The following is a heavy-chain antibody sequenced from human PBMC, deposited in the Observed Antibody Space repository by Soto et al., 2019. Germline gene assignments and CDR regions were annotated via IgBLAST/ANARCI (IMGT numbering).Heavy chain of an antibody. Sequence: HPGGSLRLSCAASGFTFSSYGMHWVRQAPGKGLEWVAVISYDGSNKYYADSVKGRFTISRDNSKNTLYLQMNSLRAEDTAVYYCAKDRGRWLQYSNLDYWGQGTLVTVSS. CDR1: GFTFSSYG. D-gene: IGHD5-12*01. V-gene: IGHV3-30*18. CDR3: AKDRGRWLQYSNLDY. J-gene: IGHJ4*02. CDR2: ISYDGSNK.